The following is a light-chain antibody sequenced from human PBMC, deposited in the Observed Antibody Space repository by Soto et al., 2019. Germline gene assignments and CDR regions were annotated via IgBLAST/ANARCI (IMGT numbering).Light chain of an antibody. V-gene: IGKV3-20*01. J-gene: IGKJ1*01. CDR1: QSVSSSY. CDR3: QQYGSSPGT. Sequence: EIVLTQSPGNLSLTPGERATLSCRASQSVSSSYFAWYQQKPGQAPRLLIYGASSRATGIPDRFSGSGSGTDFTLTISRLEPEDFAVYYCQQYGSSPGTFGQGTKVEIK. CDR2: GAS.